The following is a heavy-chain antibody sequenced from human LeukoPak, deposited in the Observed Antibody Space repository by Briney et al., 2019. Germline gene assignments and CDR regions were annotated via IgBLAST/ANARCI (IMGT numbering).Heavy chain of an antibody. CDR1: GYTFTSNY. Sequence: GASVKVSCKASGYTFTSNYMHWVRQAPGQGLEWMGIINPSGGSTSYAQKFQGRVTMTRDTSTSTVYMELSSLRSEDTAVYYCAYSYYDSSGYYQLNFDYWGQGTLVTVSS. CDR3: AYSYYDSSGYYQLNFDY. J-gene: IGHJ4*02. CDR2: INPSGGST. V-gene: IGHV1-46*01. D-gene: IGHD3-22*01.